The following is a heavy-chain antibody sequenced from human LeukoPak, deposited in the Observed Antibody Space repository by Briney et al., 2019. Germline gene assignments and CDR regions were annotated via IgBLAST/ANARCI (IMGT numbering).Heavy chain of an antibody. CDR2: ISGSGSST. CDR3: AKDLTYGDYAGGDGFDI. V-gene: IGHV3-23*01. CDR1: GFTFSSYE. J-gene: IGHJ3*02. D-gene: IGHD4-17*01. Sequence: GGSLRLSCAASGFTFSSYEMNWVRQAPGKGLEWVSVISGSGSSTYYADSVKGRFTISRDKSKNTLYLQMNSLRAEDTAVYYCAKDLTYGDYAGGDGFDIWGQGTMVTVSS.